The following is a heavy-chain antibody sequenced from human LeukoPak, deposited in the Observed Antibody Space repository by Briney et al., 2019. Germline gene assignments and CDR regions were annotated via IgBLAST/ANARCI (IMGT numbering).Heavy chain of an antibody. CDR1: GGSISSSSYY. D-gene: IGHD2-2*01. CDR3: ARRQVVPAAVDY. CDR2: IYYSGST. V-gene: IGHV4-39*01. J-gene: IGHJ4*02. Sequence: SETLSLTCTVSGGSISSSSYYWGWIRQPPGKGLEGIGSIYYSGSTYYNPSLKSRVTISVGTSKNQFSLKLSSVTAADPAVYYCARRQVVPAAVDYWGQGTLVTVSS.